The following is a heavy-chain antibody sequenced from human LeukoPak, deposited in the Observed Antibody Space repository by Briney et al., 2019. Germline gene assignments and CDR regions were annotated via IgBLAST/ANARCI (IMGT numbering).Heavy chain of an antibody. CDR1: GFTFGDYA. CDR2: IRSKAHGGTT. J-gene: IGHJ3*02. CDR3: TRSGDFDWLLQDAFDI. D-gene: IGHD3-9*01. Sequence: GGSLRLSCTASGFTFGDYAMSWVRQAPGKGLEWVGFIRSKAHGGTTEYAASVKGRFTISRDDSKSIAYLQMNSLKTEDTAVYYCTRSGDFDWLLQDAFDIWGQGTMVTVSS. V-gene: IGHV3-49*04.